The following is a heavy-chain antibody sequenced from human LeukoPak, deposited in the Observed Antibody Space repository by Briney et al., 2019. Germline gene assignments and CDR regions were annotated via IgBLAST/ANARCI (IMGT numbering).Heavy chain of an antibody. Sequence: SETLSLTCTVSGGSISSSIHYWGWIRQPPGKGLEWIGTIYYSGSTYYNPSLKSRVTISVDTSKNQFSLKLSSVTAADTAVYYCARLPSGSYNEFWFDPWGQGTLVTVSS. V-gene: IGHV4-39*01. CDR1: GGSISSSIHY. CDR3: ARLPSGSYNEFWFDP. D-gene: IGHD1-26*01. CDR2: IYYSGST. J-gene: IGHJ5*02.